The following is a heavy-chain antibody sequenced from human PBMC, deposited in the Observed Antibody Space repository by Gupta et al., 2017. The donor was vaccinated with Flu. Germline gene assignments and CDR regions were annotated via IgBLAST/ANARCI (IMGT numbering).Heavy chain of an antibody. CDR3: ARDYDGSGTYYYYYSGMDV. Sequence: QVQLVQSGAEVKKPGSSVKVSCKVSGGTFSSNAISWVRQVPGQGLEWMGGIIPKFDTPNHAQKFQDRVTITADKSTTTAYMELRSLRSEDTAVYYCARDYDGSGTYYYYYSGMDVGGQGTTVNVS. J-gene: IGHJ6*02. V-gene: IGHV1-69*06. CDR1: GGTFSSNA. CDR2: IIPKFDTP. D-gene: IGHD3-22*01.